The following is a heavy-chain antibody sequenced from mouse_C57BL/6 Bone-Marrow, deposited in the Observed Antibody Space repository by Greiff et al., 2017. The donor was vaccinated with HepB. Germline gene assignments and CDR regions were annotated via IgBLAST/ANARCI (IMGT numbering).Heavy chain of an antibody. J-gene: IGHJ3*01. V-gene: IGHV1-54*01. Sequence: QVHVKQSGAELVRPGTSVKVSCKASGYAFTNYLIEWVKQRPGQGLEWIGVINPGSGGTNYNEKFKSKATLTVDKSSSTAYMQLSSLTSEDSAVYYCADDGYRFAYWGQGTLVTVSA. CDR3: ADDGYRFAY. CDR1: GYAFTNYL. CDR2: INPGSGGT. D-gene: IGHD2-3*01.